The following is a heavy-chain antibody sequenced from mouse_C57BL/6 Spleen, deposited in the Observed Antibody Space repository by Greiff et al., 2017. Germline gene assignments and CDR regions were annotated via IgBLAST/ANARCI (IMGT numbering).Heavy chain of an antibody. CDR1: GFTFSSYA. J-gene: IGHJ2*01. V-gene: IGHV5-4*01. Sequence: EVKLVESGGGLVKPGGSLKLSCAASGFTFSSYAMSWVRQTPEKRLEWVATISDGSSYTYYPDNVKGRFTISRDNAKNNLYLQMSHLKSEDTAMYYCARDMVTTALDYWGQGTTLTVSS. CDR3: ARDMVTTALDY. D-gene: IGHD2-2*01. CDR2: ISDGSSYT.